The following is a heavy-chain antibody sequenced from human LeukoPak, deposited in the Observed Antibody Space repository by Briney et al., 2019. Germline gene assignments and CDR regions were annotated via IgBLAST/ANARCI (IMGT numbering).Heavy chain of an antibody. D-gene: IGHD3-3*01. J-gene: IGHJ4*02. V-gene: IGHV1-69*04. CDR2: IIPILGIA. CDR1: GGTFSSYA. CDR3: ARDPITIFGVVSPDY. Sequence: ASVKVSCKASGGTFSSYAISWVRQAPGQGLEWMGRIIPILGIANYAQKFQGRVTITADKSTSTAYMELSSLRSEDTAVYYCARDPITIFGVVSPDYWGQGTLVTVSS.